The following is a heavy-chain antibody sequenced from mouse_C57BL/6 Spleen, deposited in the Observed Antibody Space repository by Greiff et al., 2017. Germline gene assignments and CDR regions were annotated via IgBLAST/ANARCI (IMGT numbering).Heavy chain of an antibody. J-gene: IGHJ4*01. Sequence: EVKLVESGGGLVQPGGSLSLSCAASGFTFTDYYMSWVRQPPGKALEWLGFIRNKANGYTTEYSASVKGRFTISRDNSQSILYLQMNALRAEDSATYYCARYIPSFYYYAMDYWGQGTSVTVSA. CDR1: GFTFTDYY. CDR2: IRNKANGYTT. CDR3: ARYIPSFYYYAMDY. V-gene: IGHV7-3*01.